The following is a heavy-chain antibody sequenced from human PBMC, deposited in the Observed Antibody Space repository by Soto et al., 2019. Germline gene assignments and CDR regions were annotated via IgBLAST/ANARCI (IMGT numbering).Heavy chain of an antibody. CDR1: GFTFSSYW. V-gene: IGHV3-7*01. CDR2: IKQDGSEK. Sequence: VGSLRLSCAASGFTFSSYWMSWVRQAPGKGLEWVANIKQDGSEKYYVDSVKGRFTISRDNAKNSLYLQMNSLRAEDTAVYYCARPSLDYYDSSGYYYGPHWFDPWGQGTLVTVSS. D-gene: IGHD3-22*01. CDR3: ARPSLDYYDSSGYYYGPHWFDP. J-gene: IGHJ5*02.